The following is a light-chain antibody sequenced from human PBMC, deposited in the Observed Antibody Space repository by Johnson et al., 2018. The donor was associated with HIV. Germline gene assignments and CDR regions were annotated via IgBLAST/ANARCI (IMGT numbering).Light chain of an antibody. V-gene: IGLV1-51*01. Sequence: QSVLTQPPSVSAAPGQKVTIYCSGSSSNIGNNYVSWYQQVPGTAPKLLIYDNNRRPSGIPDRSSASKSGPSATLGITGSQTGDEADYYCGTWDSSLPSYVFGAGTKVTVL. CDR2: DNN. CDR1: SSNIGNNY. CDR3: GTWDSSLPSYV. J-gene: IGLJ1*01.